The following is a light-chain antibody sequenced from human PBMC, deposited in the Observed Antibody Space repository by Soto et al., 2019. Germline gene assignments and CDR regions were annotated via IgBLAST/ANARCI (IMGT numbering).Light chain of an antibody. Sequence: EIVLTQSPGTLSLSPGERATLSCRASQSVSSSYLAWYQQKPGQAPRLLIYGASSRATGLPDRFSGSGSGTDFALTITRLEPEAFAVYYCQEYGSSLWTFGQGNKVEIK. V-gene: IGKV3-20*01. CDR3: QEYGSSLWT. CDR2: GAS. J-gene: IGKJ1*01. CDR1: QSVSSSY.